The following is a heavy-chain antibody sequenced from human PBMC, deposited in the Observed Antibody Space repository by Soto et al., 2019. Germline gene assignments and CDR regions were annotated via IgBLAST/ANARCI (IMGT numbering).Heavy chain of an antibody. D-gene: IGHD5-18*01. V-gene: IGHV3-33*01. CDR2: IWYDGSNK. Sequence: VGSLRLSCAASGFTFSSYGMHWVRQAPGKGLEWVAVIWYDGSNKYYADSVKGRFTISRDNSKNTLYLQMNSLRAEDTAVYYCATAPPWIQLWSLNYWGQGTLVTVSS. CDR3: ATAPPWIQLWSLNY. CDR1: GFTFSSYG. J-gene: IGHJ4*02.